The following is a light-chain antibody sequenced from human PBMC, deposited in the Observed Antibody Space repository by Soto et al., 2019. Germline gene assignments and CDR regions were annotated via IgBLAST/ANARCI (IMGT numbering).Light chain of an antibody. V-gene: IGLV2-14*01. CDR2: EVR. Sequence: QSVLTQPASVSGSPGQSTTISCSGTISDVGGNNYVSWYQHHPGKAPKVIIYEVRKWPSGVSNRFSGSKSGYTASLTISGLQAEVAADYYCSSYTSSGTWVFGGGTKLTVL. CDR1: ISDVGGNNY. J-gene: IGLJ3*02. CDR3: SSYTSSGTWV.